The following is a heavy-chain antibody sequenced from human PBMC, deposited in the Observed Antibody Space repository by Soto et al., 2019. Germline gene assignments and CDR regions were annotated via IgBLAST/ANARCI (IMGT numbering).Heavy chain of an antibody. CDR3: ARAPGGFGETNYYYYGMDV. J-gene: IGHJ6*02. D-gene: IGHD3-10*01. Sequence: SVKVSCKASGGTFSSYAISWVQQAPGQGLEWMGGIIPIFGTANYAQKFQGRVTITADESTSTAYMELSSLRSEDTAVYYCARAPGGFGETNYYYYGMDVWGQGTTVTVSS. CDR2: IIPIFGTA. V-gene: IGHV1-69*13. CDR1: GGTFSSYA.